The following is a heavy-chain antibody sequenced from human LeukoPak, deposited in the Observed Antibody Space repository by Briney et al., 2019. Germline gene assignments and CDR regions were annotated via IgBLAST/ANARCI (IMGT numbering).Heavy chain of an antibody. CDR2: ITASDTTK. D-gene: IGHD6-13*01. CDR3: AAASAFSSSWRS. J-gene: IGHJ5*02. CDR1: GLSFSSYN. Sequence: GGSLRLSCAASGLSFSSYNMNWVRQAPGKEPEWVAYITASDTTKHYADSVKGRFTISRDNAKKSLFLQMNSLTAEDTAVYYCAAASAFSSSWRSWGQGTVVTVSS. V-gene: IGHV3-48*01.